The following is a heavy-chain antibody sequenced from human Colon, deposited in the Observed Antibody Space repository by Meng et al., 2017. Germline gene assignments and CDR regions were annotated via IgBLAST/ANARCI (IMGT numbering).Heavy chain of an antibody. Sequence: GQLEGSGGGLVTPGGFLRLSCAASGFTFTTAWMTWVRRTPGRGLEWVGRIKSNNDGGTTDYAAPVKGRFTISRDDSKSTLYLQMNSLKIEDTAMYYCGTDIYDWGQGTLVTVSS. CDR1: GFTFTTAW. CDR2: IKSNNDGGTT. J-gene: IGHJ4*02. V-gene: IGHV3-15*01. CDR3: GTDIYD. D-gene: IGHD2/OR15-2a*01.